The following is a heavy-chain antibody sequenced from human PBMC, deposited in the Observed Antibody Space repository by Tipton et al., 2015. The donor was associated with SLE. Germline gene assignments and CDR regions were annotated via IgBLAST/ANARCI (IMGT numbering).Heavy chain of an antibody. CDR3: VRLRSKVLIDY. V-gene: IGHV4-61*05. J-gene: IGHJ4*02. Sequence: GLVKPSETLSLTCSVSGVSISTSDDYWVWIRQSPGKGLEWIGYIYYSGSTNYNPSLKSRVTISADTSKNQFSLEVRSVTAADTAVYYCVRLRSKVLIDYWGQGTLVTVSS. CDR2: IYYSGST. CDR1: GVSISTSDDY. D-gene: IGHD2-8*01.